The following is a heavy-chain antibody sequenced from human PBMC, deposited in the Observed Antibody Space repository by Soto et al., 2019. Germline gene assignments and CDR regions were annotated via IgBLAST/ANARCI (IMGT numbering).Heavy chain of an antibody. Sequence: SETLSLTCAVSGGSISSGGYSWSWIRQPPGKGLEWIGYIYHSGSTYYNPSLKSRVTISVDRSKNQFSLKLSSVTAADTAVYYCARGSGLTTFDYWGQGTLVTVSS. CDR2: IYHSGST. V-gene: IGHV4-30-2*01. J-gene: IGHJ4*02. CDR1: GGSISSGGYS. CDR3: ARGSGLTTFDY. D-gene: IGHD2-15*01.